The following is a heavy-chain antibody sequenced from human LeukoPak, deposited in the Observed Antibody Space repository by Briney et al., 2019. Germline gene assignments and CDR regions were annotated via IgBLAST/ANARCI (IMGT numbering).Heavy chain of an antibody. V-gene: IGHV4-30-2*01. D-gene: IGHD2-2*01. CDR2: IYHSGST. CDR3: ARGIVVVPAAKVGHAFDI. Sequence: SQTLSLTCAVFGGSISSGGYSWSWIRQPPGKGLEWIGYIYHSGSTYYNPSLKSRVTISVDRSKNQFSLKLSSVTAADTAVYYCARGIVVVPAAKVGHAFDIWGQGTMVTVSS. CDR1: GGSISSGGYS. J-gene: IGHJ3*02.